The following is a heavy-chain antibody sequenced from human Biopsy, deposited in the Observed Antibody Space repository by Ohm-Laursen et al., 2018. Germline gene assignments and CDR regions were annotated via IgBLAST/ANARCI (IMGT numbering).Heavy chain of an antibody. CDR2: FYYSGST. CDR3: ARARIKTSGVLIPETYYFDS. CDR1: GGSISIYY. D-gene: IGHD3-3*01. J-gene: IGHJ4*02. Sequence: SETLSLTCNVSGGSISIYYWSWIRQPPGKGLEWIGNFYYSGSTNYNPSLKSRITMSLDRSKSQVSLRMNSVTAADTAVYYCARARIKTSGVLIPETYYFDSWGQGTLVTVSS. V-gene: IGHV4-59*01.